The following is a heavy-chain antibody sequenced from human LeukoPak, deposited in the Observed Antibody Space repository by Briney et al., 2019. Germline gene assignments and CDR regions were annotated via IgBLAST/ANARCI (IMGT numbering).Heavy chain of an antibody. D-gene: IGHD3-10*01. Sequence: GGSLRLSCVASGFTFSAYGMTWVRQAPGKGLEWVSAISGSAAATFYADSVKGRFTISRDNSRSTLYLQMNSLRAEDTAVYYCAKRGPGSPQSGKYFFDYWGQGTLVTVSS. CDR3: AKRGPGSPQSGKYFFDY. V-gene: IGHV3-23*01. CDR1: GFTFSAYG. CDR2: ISGSAAAT. J-gene: IGHJ4*02.